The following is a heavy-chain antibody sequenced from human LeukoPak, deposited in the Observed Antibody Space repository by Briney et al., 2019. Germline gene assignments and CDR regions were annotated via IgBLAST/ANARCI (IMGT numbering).Heavy chain of an antibody. V-gene: IGHV3-53*01. Sequence: GRSLRLSCAASGFTVSSNYMSWVRHAPGKGLEWDSVIYSGGNTYYADSVKGRFTISRDNSKNTLYLQMNSLRAEDTAVYYCASGFCSGGSCYSVYFQHWGQGTLVTVSS. CDR1: GFTVSSNY. CDR2: IYSGGNT. D-gene: IGHD2-15*01. CDR3: ASGFCSGGSCYSVYFQH. J-gene: IGHJ1*01.